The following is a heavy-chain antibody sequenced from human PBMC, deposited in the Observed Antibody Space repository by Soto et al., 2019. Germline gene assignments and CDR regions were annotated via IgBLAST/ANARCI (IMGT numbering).Heavy chain of an antibody. CDR2: IFPSDSDT. J-gene: IGHJ5*02. CDR3: ARRDKSGYFNWFDP. V-gene: IGHV5-51*01. D-gene: IGHD3-22*01. Sequence: GESLKISCRTSGYRFTSYWIAWVRQMPGKGLEWMGIIFPSDSDTRYSPSFQGQVTISADRSTSTVFLQWASLKASDTAVYFCARRDKSGYFNWFDPWGQGTLVTVSS. CDR1: GYRFTSYW.